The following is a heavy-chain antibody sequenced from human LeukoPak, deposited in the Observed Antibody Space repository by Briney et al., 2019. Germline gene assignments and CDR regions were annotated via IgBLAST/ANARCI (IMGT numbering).Heavy chain of an antibody. CDR2: IYPRDGST. CDR1: GYSFTSNY. V-gene: IGHV1-46*01. CDR3: ARDQEGFDY. J-gene: IGHJ4*02. Sequence: ASVTVSCTASGYSFTSNYIHWVRQAPGQGLEWMGMIYPRDGSTSYAQRFQDRVTVTRDTSTSTVHMELSGLRSEDTAVYYCARDQEGFDYWGQGTQVTVSS.